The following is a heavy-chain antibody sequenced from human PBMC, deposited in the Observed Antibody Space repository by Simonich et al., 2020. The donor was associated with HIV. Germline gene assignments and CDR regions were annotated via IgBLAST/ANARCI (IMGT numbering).Heavy chain of an antibody. Sequence: QVQLQQWGAGLLKPSETLSLTCAVYGGSFSGYYWSWIRQPPGKGLGWIGEINHSGSTNSNPSLMSRVTISVDTSKNQFSLKLSSVTAADTAVYYCARLTAGGLGEYFQHWGQGTLVTVSS. V-gene: IGHV4-34*01. CDR3: ARLTAGGLGEYFQH. CDR1: GGSFSGYY. CDR2: INHSGST. D-gene: IGHD6-13*01. J-gene: IGHJ1*01.